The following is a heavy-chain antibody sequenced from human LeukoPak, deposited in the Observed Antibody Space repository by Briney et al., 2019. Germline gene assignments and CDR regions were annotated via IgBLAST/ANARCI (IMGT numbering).Heavy chain of an antibody. D-gene: IGHD3-22*01. Sequence: SVKVSCKASGGTFSSYAISWVRQAPGQGLEWLGIINPSGGDTKYAQKFQGRVTITAGKSTSTAYMELSSLRSEDTAVYYCARDHYDSSGRFDYWGQGTLVTVSS. CDR3: ARDHYDSSGRFDY. V-gene: IGHV1-69*04. CDR2: INPSGGDT. CDR1: GGTFSSYA. J-gene: IGHJ4*02.